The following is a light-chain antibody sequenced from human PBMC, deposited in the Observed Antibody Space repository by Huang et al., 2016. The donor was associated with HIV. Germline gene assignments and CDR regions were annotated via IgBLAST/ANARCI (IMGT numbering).Light chain of an antibody. V-gene: IGKV3-15*01. J-gene: IGKJ1*01. CDR3: QRYNDWPLT. CDR1: QSLSSQ. CDR2: GVS. Sequence: EIVMTQSPATLSVSPGERVTLSCRASQSLSSQLAWYQQKRGQAPRLLIYGVSTRATDIPARFSGSGSGTDFTLTINSLQSEDFATYYCQRYNDWPLTFGQGTEVEIK.